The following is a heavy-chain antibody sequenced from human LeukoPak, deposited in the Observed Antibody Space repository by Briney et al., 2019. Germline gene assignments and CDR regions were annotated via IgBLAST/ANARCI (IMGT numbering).Heavy chain of an antibody. Sequence: ASVKVSCKASGYTFTSYGISWVRQAPGQGLEWMGWISAYNGNTDYAQKLQGRVTMTTDTSTSTAYMELRSLRSDDTAVYYCARAHIAAAGRGWFDPWGQGTLVTVSS. CDR2: ISAYNGNT. D-gene: IGHD6-13*01. CDR3: ARAHIAAAGRGWFDP. CDR1: GYTFTSYG. J-gene: IGHJ5*02. V-gene: IGHV1-18*01.